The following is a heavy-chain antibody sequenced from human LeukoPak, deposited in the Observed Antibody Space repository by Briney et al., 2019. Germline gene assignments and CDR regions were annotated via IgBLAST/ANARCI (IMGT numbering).Heavy chain of an antibody. J-gene: IGHJ6*02. CDR1: GFTFSSCA. D-gene: IGHD5-18*01. V-gene: IGHV3-23*01. Sequence: GGLRLSCAASGFTFSSCAMSWVRQAPGKGLAWVSSIRGSGGSTYYEDAVKGRFTISRDNSKNTLYLQMNSLRAEDTAVYYCAKDLNSYGYYYYGMDVSGQGTTVTVSS. CDR2: IRGSGGST. CDR3: AKDLNSYGYYYYGMDV.